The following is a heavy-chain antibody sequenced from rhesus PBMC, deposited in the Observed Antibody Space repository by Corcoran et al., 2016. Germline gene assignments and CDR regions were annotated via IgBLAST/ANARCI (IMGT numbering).Heavy chain of an antibody. CDR2: VDPEDGEA. CDR1: GYTFTDYY. D-gene: IGHD4-23*01. J-gene: IGHJ4*01. CDR3: ATGGSKSLDY. Sequence: EVQLVQSGAEVKKPGASVKISCKASGYTFTDYYLHWVRQAPGKGLEWMGRVDPEDGEAIHAKKFQDRGTITADTSTATAYMELSSLRSEDTAVYYCATGGSKSLDYWGQGVLVTVSS. V-gene: IGHV1-111*02.